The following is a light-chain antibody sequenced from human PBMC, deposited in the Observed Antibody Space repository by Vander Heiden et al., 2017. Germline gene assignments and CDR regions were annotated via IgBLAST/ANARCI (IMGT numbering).Light chain of an antibody. V-gene: IGKV3-15*01. CDR3: QQDNNWPPGT. CDR2: AAS. CDR1: QSVSSN. J-gene: IGKJ2*02. Sequence: EIVMTQSPATLSVSPGERATLSCRASQSVSSNLAWYQQKFGQAPRLLFYAASTRATGIPARFSGSGSGTEFTLTISSRQSEDFAVYYCQQDNNWPPGTFGQGTKMEIK.